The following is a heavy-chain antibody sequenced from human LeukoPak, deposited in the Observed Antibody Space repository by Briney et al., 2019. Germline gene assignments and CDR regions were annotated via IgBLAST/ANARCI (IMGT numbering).Heavy chain of an antibody. CDR3: TKGNSGYYSPFDY. CDR1: GFTLYDYA. J-gene: IGHJ4*02. D-gene: IGHD3-22*01. V-gene: IGHV3-9*01. Sequence: GRSLRLSCAASGFTLYDYAMLWVRQAPGKGLEWVSGINLNSDRIGYADSVKGRFTISRDNAKKSLYLQMNSLRAEDTALYYCTKGNSGYYSPFDYWGQGTLVTVSS. CDR2: INLNSDRI.